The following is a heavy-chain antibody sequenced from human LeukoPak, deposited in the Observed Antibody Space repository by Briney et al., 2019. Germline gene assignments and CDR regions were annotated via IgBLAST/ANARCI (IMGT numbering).Heavy chain of an antibody. Sequence: GGSLRLSCAASGFTFSSYSMNWVRQAPGKGLEWVSPISSSSSYIYYADSVKGRFTISRDNAKNSLYLQMNSLRAEDTAVYYCSRDSLSSCGGDCYSGLDVWGQGTTVTVSS. D-gene: IGHD2-21*02. CDR3: SRDSLSSCGGDCYSGLDV. J-gene: IGHJ6*02. CDR1: GFTFSSYS. CDR2: ISSSSSYI. V-gene: IGHV3-21*01.